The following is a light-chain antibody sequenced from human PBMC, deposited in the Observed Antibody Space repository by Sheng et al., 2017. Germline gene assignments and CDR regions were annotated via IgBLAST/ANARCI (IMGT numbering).Light chain of an antibody. J-gene: IGLJ1*01. Sequence: QSGLTQPASVSGSPGQSITISCTGTSSDFGGYNYVSWYQQHPGNAPRLIIYAVSNRPSGISNRFSASKTDNTASLTIAGLQAEDEADYFCSSYKSNTYVFGTGTKVTVL. V-gene: IGLV2-14*03. CDR1: SSDFGGYNY. CDR2: AVS. CDR3: SSYKSNTYV.